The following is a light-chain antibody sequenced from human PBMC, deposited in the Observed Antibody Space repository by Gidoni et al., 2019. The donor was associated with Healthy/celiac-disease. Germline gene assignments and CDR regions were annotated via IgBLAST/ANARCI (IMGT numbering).Light chain of an antibody. V-gene: IGKV2-28*01. J-gene: IGKJ1*01. Sequence: DIVMTQSTLSLPVTPGEPASISCRSSQSLLHSNGYNYLDWYLQKPGQSPQLLIYLGSNRASGVPDRFSGSVSGTDFTLKISRVEAEDVRVYYCMQALQTPRTFGQGTKVEIK. CDR1: QSLLHSNGYNY. CDR3: MQALQTPRT. CDR2: LGS.